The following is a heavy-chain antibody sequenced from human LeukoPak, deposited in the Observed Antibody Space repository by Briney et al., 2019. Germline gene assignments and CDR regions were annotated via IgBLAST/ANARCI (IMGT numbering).Heavy chain of an antibody. CDR1: GFTXXXYA. Sequence: GFTXXXYAMXWVRQAPGKGLEWVSAISGSGGSTYYADSVKGRFTISRDNSKNTLYLQMNSLRAEDTAVYYCAREVVVPAAIPDYWGQGTLVTVSS. D-gene: IGHD2-2*02. J-gene: IGHJ4*02. CDR3: AREVVVPAAIPDY. V-gene: IGHV3-23*01. CDR2: ISGSGGST.